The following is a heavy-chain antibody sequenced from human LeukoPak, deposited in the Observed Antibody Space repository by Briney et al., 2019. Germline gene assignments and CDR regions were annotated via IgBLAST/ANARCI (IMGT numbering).Heavy chain of an antibody. CDR2: IYYSGST. Sequence: SETLSLTCTVSGGSISNYYWSWIRQPPGKGLEWIGYIYYSGSTNYNPSLKSRVTISVDTSKNQFSLKLSSVTAADTAVYYCASLDYGGNLDYWGQGTLVTVSS. CDR1: GGSISNYY. V-gene: IGHV4-59*08. D-gene: IGHD4-23*01. CDR3: ASLDYGGNLDY. J-gene: IGHJ4*02.